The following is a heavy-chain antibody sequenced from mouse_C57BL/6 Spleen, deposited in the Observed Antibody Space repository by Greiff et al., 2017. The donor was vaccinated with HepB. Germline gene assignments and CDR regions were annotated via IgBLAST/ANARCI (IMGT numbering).Heavy chain of an antibody. D-gene: IGHD1-1*01. CDR1: GYTFTSYG. V-gene: IGHV1-81*01. Sequence: QVQLKESGAELARPGASVKLSCKASGYTFTSYGISWVKQRTGQGLEWIGEIYPRSGNTYYNEKFKGKATLTADKSSSTAYMELRSLTSEDSAVYFCARVPYGSLPLSPMDYWGQGTSVTVSS. J-gene: IGHJ4*01. CDR3: ARVPYGSLPLSPMDY. CDR2: IYPRSGNT.